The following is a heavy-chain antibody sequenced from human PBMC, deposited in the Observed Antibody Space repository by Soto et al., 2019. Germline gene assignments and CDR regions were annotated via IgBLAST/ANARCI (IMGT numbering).Heavy chain of an antibody. CDR2: IYYSGNT. CDR1: CGSISSYY. CDR3: AGLYSSSPFFNY. D-gene: IGHD6-6*01. J-gene: IGHJ4*02. Sequence: ASETLSLTCTVSCGSISSYYWSWIRQPPGKGLEWIGFIYYSGNTNYNPSLKSRVTMSVDTSKNQFSLKLSSVTAADTAVYYCAGLYSSSPFFNYWGQGTLVTVSS. V-gene: IGHV4-59*01.